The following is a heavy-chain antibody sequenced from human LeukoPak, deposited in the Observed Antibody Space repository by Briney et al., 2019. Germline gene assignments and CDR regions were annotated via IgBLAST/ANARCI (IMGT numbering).Heavy chain of an antibody. V-gene: IGHV1-2*02. CDR2: INPNSGGT. D-gene: IGHD2-15*01. CDR1: GYTLTGYY. J-gene: IGHJ5*02. CDR3: ARDSLALAYCSGGSCYSWFDP. Sequence: ASVKVSCKASGYTLTGYYMHWVRLAPGQGLEWMGWINPNSGGTNYAQKFQGRVTMTRDTSISTAYMELSRLRSDDTAVYYCARDSLALAYCSGGSCYSWFDPWGQGTLVTVSS.